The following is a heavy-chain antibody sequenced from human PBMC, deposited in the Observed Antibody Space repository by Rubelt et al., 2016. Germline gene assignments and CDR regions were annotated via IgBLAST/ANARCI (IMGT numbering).Heavy chain of an antibody. V-gene: IGHV4-39*07. D-gene: IGHD6-19*01. CDR2: LFYGGST. Sequence: QVQLQESGPRLVKPSETLSLICNVSGGSLRGSSYYWGWIRQPPGKGLEWIVSLFYGGSTYYNPSLKTRVTISTDTSENQCPRKLHPVTAADTAIYYCVSQWLVPGDYYYPGMDVWGQGTTVTVSS. J-gene: IGHJ6*02. CDR1: GGSLRGSSYY. CDR3: VSQWLVPGDYYYPGMDV.